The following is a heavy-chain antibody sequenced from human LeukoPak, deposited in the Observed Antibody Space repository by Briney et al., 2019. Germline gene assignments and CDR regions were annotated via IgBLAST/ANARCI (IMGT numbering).Heavy chain of an antibody. CDR2: ISGSGGST. Sequence: GGSLRLSCAASGFTFSSYAMSWVRQAPGKGLEWVSAISGSGGSTYYADSVKGRFTISRDNSKNTLYLQMSSLRAEDTAVYYCAKTPYYDFWSGSDYWGQGTLVTVSS. D-gene: IGHD3-3*01. J-gene: IGHJ4*02. V-gene: IGHV3-23*01. CDR1: GFTFSSYA. CDR3: AKTPYYDFWSGSDY.